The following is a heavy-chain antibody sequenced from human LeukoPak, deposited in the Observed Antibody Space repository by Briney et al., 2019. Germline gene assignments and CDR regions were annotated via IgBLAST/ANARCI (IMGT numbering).Heavy chain of an antibody. V-gene: IGHV4-59*08. J-gene: IGHJ4*02. Sequence: SETLSLTCSVSGGSISSYYWSWIRQPPGKGLEWIGYIYYSGITNYNPSLKSRVTISVDTSKNQSSLKLSSVTAADTAVYYCATSPGEVPAHYTLDYWGQGTLVTVSS. CDR3: ATSPGEVPAHYTLDY. D-gene: IGHD2-2*01. CDR2: IYYSGIT. CDR1: GGSISSYY.